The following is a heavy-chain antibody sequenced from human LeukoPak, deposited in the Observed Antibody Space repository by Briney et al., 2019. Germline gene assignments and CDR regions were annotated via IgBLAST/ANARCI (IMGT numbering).Heavy chain of an antibody. D-gene: IGHD4-17*01. CDR1: GLTFRNAW. J-gene: IGHJ4*02. Sequence: GGSLRLSCAASGLTFRNAWMSWVRQAPGKGLEWVGRIKSETDGGTTDYAAPVNGRFTISRDDSKNMLYLQMNSLKTEDTAVYYCTTDPGDYEIYWGQGTLVTVSS. CDR2: IKSETDGGTT. V-gene: IGHV3-15*01. CDR3: TTDPGDYEIY.